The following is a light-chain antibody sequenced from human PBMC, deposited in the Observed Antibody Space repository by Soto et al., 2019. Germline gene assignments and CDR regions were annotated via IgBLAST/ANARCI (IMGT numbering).Light chain of an antibody. Sequence: QSALTQPPSVSGAPGQRVTISCTGSSSNIGAGYDVHWYQQPPGTAPKLLIYGNSNRPSGVPDRFSGSKSGTSASLAITGLQAEDEADYYCQSYDSSLSGVFGGGTQLTVL. CDR1: SSNIGAGYD. CDR2: GNS. CDR3: QSYDSSLSGV. J-gene: IGLJ2*01. V-gene: IGLV1-40*01.